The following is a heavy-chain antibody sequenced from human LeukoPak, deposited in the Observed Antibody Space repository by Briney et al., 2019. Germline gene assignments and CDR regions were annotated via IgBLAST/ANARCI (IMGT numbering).Heavy chain of an antibody. CDR2: VYYGGST. V-gene: IGHV4-59*01. CDR1: GSSFEHYF. D-gene: IGHD3-10*01. J-gene: IGHJ4*02. CDR3: ASHRRSHGSEY. Sequence: SETLSLTCTVSGSSFEHYFWSWIRQPPGRGLEWIVNVYYGGSTDYSPSHKSRLTISADTSKNQFSLKLNSVTAADTAEYYCASHRRSHGSEYWGQGTLVTVSS.